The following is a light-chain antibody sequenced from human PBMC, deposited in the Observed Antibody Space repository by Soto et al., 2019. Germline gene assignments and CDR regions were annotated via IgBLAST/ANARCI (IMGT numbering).Light chain of an antibody. CDR2: NAS. J-gene: IGKJ4*02. V-gene: IGKV3-11*01. CDR1: QSVSSY. Sequence: EIVLTQSPATLSLSPGKRATLSCRASQSVSSYLAWYQQKPGQAPSLLIYNASNRATGIPDRFSGSGSGTDFTLTISSLEPEDFAVYFCQQRSSWPLTFGGGTKVDIK. CDR3: QQRSSWPLT.